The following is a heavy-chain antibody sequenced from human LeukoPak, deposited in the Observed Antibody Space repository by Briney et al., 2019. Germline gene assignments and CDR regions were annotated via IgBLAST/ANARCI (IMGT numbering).Heavy chain of an antibody. D-gene: IGHD7-27*01. V-gene: IGHV3-48*01. J-gene: IGHJ5*02. Sequence: GGSLRLSCAASGFTFSSYSMNWVRQAPGKGLEWVSYISSSSSTIYYADSVKGRFTISRDNAKNSLYLQMNSLRAEDTAVYYCARGVTGRGFDPWGQGTLVTVSS. CDR3: ARGVTGRGFDP. CDR1: GFTFSSYS. CDR2: ISSSSSTI.